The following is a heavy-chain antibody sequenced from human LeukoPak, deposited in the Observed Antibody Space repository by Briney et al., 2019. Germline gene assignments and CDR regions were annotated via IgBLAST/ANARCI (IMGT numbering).Heavy chain of an antibody. D-gene: IGHD6-19*01. CDR2: ITPFNGNT. J-gene: IGHJ4*02. V-gene: IGHV1-18*04. CDR3: ARDWAVAGPAHH. Sequence: GASVKVSCKASGYTFTYRYLHWVRQAPGQALEWMGWITPFNGNTNYAQKLQGRVTMTTDTSTSTAYMELRSLRSDDTAVYYCARDWAVAGPAHHWGQGTLVTVSS. CDR1: GYTFTYRY.